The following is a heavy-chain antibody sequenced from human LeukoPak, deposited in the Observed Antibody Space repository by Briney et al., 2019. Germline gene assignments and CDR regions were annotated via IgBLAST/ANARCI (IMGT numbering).Heavy chain of an antibody. CDR2: IYYSGST. V-gene: IGHV4-39*07. CDR1: GGSISSSSYY. D-gene: IGHD1-7*01. J-gene: IGHJ4*02. CDR3: ARSRTGTTVQNDY. Sequence: SETLSLTCTVSGGSISSSSYYWGWIRQPPGKGLEWIGSIYYSGSTYYNPSLKSRVTISVDTSKNQFSLKLSSVTAADTAVYYCARSRTGTTVQNDYWGQGTLVTVSS.